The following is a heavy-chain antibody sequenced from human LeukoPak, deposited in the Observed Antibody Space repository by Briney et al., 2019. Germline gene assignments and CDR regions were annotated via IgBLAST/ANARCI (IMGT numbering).Heavy chain of an antibody. CDR2: IRYDGSNK. CDR3: HIAAGVY. V-gene: IGHV3-30*02. D-gene: IGHD6-6*01. CDR1: GFTFSSYG. J-gene: IGHJ4*02. Sequence: GGSPRLSCAASGFTFSSYGMHWVRQAPGKGLEWVAFIRYDGSNKYYADSVKGRFTISRDNSKNTLYLQMNSLRAEDTAVYYCHIAAGVYWGQGTLVTVSS.